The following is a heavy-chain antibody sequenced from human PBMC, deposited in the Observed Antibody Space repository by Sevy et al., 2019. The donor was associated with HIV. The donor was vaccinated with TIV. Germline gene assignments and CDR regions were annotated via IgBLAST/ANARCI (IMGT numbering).Heavy chain of an antibody. D-gene: IGHD1-26*01. J-gene: IGHJ4*02. CDR3: ARGRVGATTSYYFDY. CDR2: IWHVGSQK. CDR1: GFTFSSYA. V-gene: IGHV3-33*01. Sequence: GGSLRLSCAASGFTFSSYAMHWVRQAPGKGLEWVGFIWHVGSQKYYADSVKGRFTFSRDNSKNTLFLQVSSLRAEDTAVYYCARGRVGATTSYYFDYWGQGTLVTVSS.